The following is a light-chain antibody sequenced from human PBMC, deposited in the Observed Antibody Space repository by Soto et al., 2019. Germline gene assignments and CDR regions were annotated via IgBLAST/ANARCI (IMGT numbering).Light chain of an antibody. CDR3: QQSYSTPLT. J-gene: IGKJ4*01. CDR1: QSVTNNY. Sequence: ESVLTQSPGTLSLSPGERATLSCRATQSVTNNYFAWYQQKPGQSPRLLIYGVSSRATDIPDRFSGSGSGTDFTLTISSLQPEDFATYYCQQSYSTPLTFGGGTKVEI. CDR2: GVS. V-gene: IGKV3-20*01.